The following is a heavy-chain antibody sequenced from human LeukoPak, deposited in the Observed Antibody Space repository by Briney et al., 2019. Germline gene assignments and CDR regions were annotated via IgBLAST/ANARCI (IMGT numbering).Heavy chain of an antibody. J-gene: IGHJ4*02. D-gene: IGHD6-19*01. V-gene: IGHV3-23*01. CDR2: ISGSGGST. CDR3: AKDLAVAGNSYYFDY. Sequence: PGGSLRLSCAASGFTFSSYAMSWVHQAPGKGLEWVSDISGSGGSTYYADSVKGRFTISRDNSKNTLYLQMNSLRAEDTAVYYCAKDLAVAGNSYYFDYWGQGTLVTVSS. CDR1: GFTFSSYA.